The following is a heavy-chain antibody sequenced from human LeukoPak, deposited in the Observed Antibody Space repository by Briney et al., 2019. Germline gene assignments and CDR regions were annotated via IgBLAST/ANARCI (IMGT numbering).Heavy chain of an antibody. D-gene: IGHD3-10*01. CDR3: ARDSGSGSPWFDP. Sequence: ASVKVSCKASGSTFTGYYMHWVRQAPGQALEWMGWINPNSGGTNSAQKLHGRVTMTRDTSISTAYMGLSRLRSDDTAVYCCARDSGSGSPWFDPWGQGTLVTVSS. J-gene: IGHJ5*02. CDR1: GSTFTGYY. CDR2: INPNSGGT. V-gene: IGHV1-2*02.